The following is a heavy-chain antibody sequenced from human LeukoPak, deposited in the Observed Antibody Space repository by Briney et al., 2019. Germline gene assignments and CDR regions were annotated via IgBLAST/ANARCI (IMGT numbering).Heavy chain of an antibody. D-gene: IGHD2-15*01. V-gene: IGHV4-38-2*01. Sequence: SETLSLTCDVSGYSINSGFYWGRIRRPPGKGLEWIASIYHSGSTYYNPSLKSRATISVDASENQFSLKVTSVTPADTAVYYCASRVTVAAAKNFDSWGQGTLVTVSS. J-gene: IGHJ4*02. CDR3: ASRVTVAAAKNFDS. CDR1: GYSINSGFY. CDR2: IYHSGST.